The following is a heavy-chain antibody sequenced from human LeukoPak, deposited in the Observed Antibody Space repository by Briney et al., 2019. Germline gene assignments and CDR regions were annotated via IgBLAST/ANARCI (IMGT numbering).Heavy chain of an antibody. CDR2: IYPGDSDT. Sequence: GESLQISCQGSGYNFTNYWIGWVRQMPGKGLEWMGIIYPGDSDTRYSPSFQGQVTISADKSINTAYLQWSSLKASDTAMYYCARSSVGVAAQIDYWGRGTLVTVSS. D-gene: IGHD2-15*01. CDR3: ARSSVGVAAQIDY. CDR1: GYNFTNYW. J-gene: IGHJ4*02. V-gene: IGHV5-51*01.